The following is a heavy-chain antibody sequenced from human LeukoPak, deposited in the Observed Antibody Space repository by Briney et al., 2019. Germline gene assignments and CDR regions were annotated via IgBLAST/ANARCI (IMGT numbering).Heavy chain of an antibody. V-gene: IGHV4-39*07. CDR1: GRSISSSSYY. CDR3: ARDIVVVPAAPDINWFDP. J-gene: IGHJ5*02. CDR2: MYYSGST. D-gene: IGHD2-2*01. Sequence: SETLSLTCTVSGRSISSSSYYWGWIRQPPGKGREWIGSMYYSGSTYYNPSLKSQVTISVDTSKDQFSLKLSSVTAAATAVYYCARDIVVVPAAPDINWFDPWGQGTLVTVSS.